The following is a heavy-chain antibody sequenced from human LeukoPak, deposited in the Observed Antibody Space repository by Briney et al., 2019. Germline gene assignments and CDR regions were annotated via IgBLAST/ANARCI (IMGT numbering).Heavy chain of an antibody. CDR1: GYTFTGYY. CDR2: INPNSGGT. CDR3: ARMPPSDFWPKTYYFDY. D-gene: IGHD3-3*01. J-gene: IGHJ4*02. V-gene: IGHV1-2*02. Sequence: ASVKVSCKASGYTFTGYYMHWVPQAPGQGLEWMGWINPNSGGTNYAQKFQGRVTMTRDTSISTAYMELSRLRSDDTAVYYCARMPPSDFWPKTYYFDYWGQGTLVTVSS.